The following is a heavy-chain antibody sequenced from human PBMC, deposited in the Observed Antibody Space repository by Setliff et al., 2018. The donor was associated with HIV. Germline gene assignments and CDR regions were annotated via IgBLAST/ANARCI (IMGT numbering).Heavy chain of an antibody. CDR1: GGSISSNW. CDR2: IYHSGST. D-gene: IGHD3-16*01. Sequence: SETLSLTCAVSGGSISSNWWSWVRQSPGKGLEWIGEIYHSGSTHYNPSLKSRVTISADTSKSQFSLKLTSVTAADTAAYFCARVSTDYVWGSFLSSGPYYFDFWGQGALVTVSS. CDR3: ARVSTDYVWGSFLSSGPYYFDF. V-gene: IGHV4-4*02. J-gene: IGHJ4*02.